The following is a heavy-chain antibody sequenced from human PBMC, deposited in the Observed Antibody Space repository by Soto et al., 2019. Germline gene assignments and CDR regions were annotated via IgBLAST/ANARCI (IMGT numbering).Heavy chain of an antibody. CDR3: AKDGSGSFPYYFDY. CDR2: ISGSGGTT. Sequence: GGSLGLSCAASGFTFSSYAMSWVRQAPGKGLEWVSSISGSGGTTYYADSVKGRFTISRDNSKNTLYLQMNSLRAEDTALYYCAKDGSGSFPYYFDYWGQGTLVTVSS. D-gene: IGHD1-26*01. J-gene: IGHJ4*02. CDR1: GFTFSSYA. V-gene: IGHV3-23*01.